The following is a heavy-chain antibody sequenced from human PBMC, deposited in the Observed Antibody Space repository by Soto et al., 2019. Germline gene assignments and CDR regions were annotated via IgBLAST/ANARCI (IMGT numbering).Heavy chain of an antibody. CDR3: ARGSIAVAGSYYYYYGMDV. J-gene: IGHJ6*02. V-gene: IGHV1-69*12. Sequence: QVQLVQSGAEVKKPGSSVKVSCKASGGTFSSYAISWVRQAPGQGLEWMGWIIPIFGTANYAQKFQGRVTITADESTSTAYMELSSLRSEDTAVYYCARGSIAVAGSYYYYYGMDVWGQGTTVTVSS. CDR1: GGTFSSYA. D-gene: IGHD6-19*01. CDR2: IIPIFGTA.